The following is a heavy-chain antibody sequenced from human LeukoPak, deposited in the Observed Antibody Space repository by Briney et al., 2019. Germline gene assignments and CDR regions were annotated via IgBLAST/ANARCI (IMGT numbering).Heavy chain of an antibody. CDR2: INHSGST. D-gene: IGHD2-2*01. Sequence: SETLSLNCAVYGGSFSGYYWSWIRQPPGKGLEWIGEINHSGSTHYNPSLKSRVTRSVDTSKHQFSLKLSSVAAADTAVYYCARRRTGYCSSTSCYGGNWFDPWGQGTLVTVSS. CDR3: ARRRTGYCSSTSCYGGNWFDP. J-gene: IGHJ5*02. V-gene: IGHV4-34*01. CDR1: GGSFSGYY.